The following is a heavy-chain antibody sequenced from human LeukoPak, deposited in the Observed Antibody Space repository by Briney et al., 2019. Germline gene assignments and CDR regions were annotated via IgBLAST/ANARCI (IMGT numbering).Heavy chain of an antibody. CDR2: IYYSGST. CDR3: AREPLIHCSGGSCYSGGFDY. D-gene: IGHD2-15*01. J-gene: IGHJ4*02. CDR1: GGSISSYY. V-gene: IGHV4-59*01. Sequence: SETLSLTCTVSGGSISSYYWSWIRQPLGKGLEWVGYIYYSGSTNYNPSLKSRVTISVDTSKNQFSLKLSSVTAADTAVYYCAREPLIHCSGGSCYSGGFDYWGQGTLVTVSS.